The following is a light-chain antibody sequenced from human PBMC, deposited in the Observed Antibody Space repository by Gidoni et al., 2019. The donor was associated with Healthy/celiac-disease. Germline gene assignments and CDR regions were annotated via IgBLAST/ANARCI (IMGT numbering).Light chain of an antibody. CDR1: QSISSY. J-gene: IGKJ2*01. V-gene: IGKV1-39*01. CDR2: AAS. CDR3: QQSYSTPYT. Sequence: IKITQSPSSLSASVGDRVTITCRASQSISSYLHWYQQKAGKAPKLLIYAASSLQSGVPSRFSGSGSGTDFTLTISSLQPEDFATYYCQQSYSTPYTFXQXTKLEIK.